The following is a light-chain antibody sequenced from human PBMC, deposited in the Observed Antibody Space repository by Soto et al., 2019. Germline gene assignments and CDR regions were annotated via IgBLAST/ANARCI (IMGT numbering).Light chain of an antibody. CDR3: SSYTSSNTLV. J-gene: IGLJ1*01. Sequence: QSVLTQPASVSGSPGQSITISCTGGSSDIGGYNYVSWFQQHPGKAPKLMIYEVTNRPSGVSNRFSGSKSGSTAYLTISGLQAEDEADYYCSSYTSSNTLVFGTGTKLTVI. CDR1: SSDIGGYNY. V-gene: IGLV2-14*01. CDR2: EVT.